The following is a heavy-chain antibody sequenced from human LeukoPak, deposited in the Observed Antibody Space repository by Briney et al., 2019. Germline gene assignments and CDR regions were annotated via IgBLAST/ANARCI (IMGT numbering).Heavy chain of an antibody. D-gene: IGHD3-22*01. CDR1: GYSITFGHL. CDR3: ARGRITMIVEDYMDV. V-gene: IGHV4-38-2*01. J-gene: IGHJ6*03. CDR2: INHSGRT. Sequence: SETLSLTCDVSGYSITFGHLWGWIRQPPGKGLEWIASINHSGRTYYTPSLKSRVTISVDTSKNQFSLKLSSVTAADTAVYYCARGRITMIVEDYMDVWGKGTTVTVSS.